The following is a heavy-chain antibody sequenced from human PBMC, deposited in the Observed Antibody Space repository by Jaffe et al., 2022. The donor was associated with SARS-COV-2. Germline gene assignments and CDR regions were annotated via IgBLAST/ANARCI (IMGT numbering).Heavy chain of an antibody. Sequence: QVQLQESGPGLVKPSETLSLTCTVSGGSISSYYWSWIRQPPGKGLEWIGYIYYSGSTNYNPSLKSRVTISVDTSKNQFSLKLSSVTAADTAVYYCARVETGTGWGFNWFDPWGQGTLVTVSS. CDR2: IYYSGST. D-gene: IGHD1-1*01. J-gene: IGHJ5*02. V-gene: IGHV4-59*01. CDR1: GGSISSYY. CDR3: ARVETGTGWGFNWFDP.